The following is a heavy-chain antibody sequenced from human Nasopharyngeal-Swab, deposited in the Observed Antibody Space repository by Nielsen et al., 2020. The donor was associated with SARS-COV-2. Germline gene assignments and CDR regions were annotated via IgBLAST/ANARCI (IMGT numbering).Heavy chain of an antibody. CDR1: GFSLSTSGMC. CDR3: ARHHSGDCYSYYFDY. Sequence: SGPTLVKPTQPLTLTCTFSGFSLSTSGMCVSWIRQPPGKALEWLALIDWDDDKYYSTSLKTRLTISKDTSKNQVVLTMTNMDPVDTATYYCARHHSGDCYSYYFDYWGQGTLVTVSS. D-gene: IGHD2-21*01. CDR2: IDWDDDK. V-gene: IGHV2-70*01. J-gene: IGHJ4*02.